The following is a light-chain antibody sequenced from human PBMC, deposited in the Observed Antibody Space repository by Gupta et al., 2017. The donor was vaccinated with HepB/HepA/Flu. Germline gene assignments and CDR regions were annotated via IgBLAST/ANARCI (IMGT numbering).Light chain of an antibody. J-gene: IGKJ2*01. V-gene: IGKV3-20*01. Sequence: EIVLTQYPGTLFLSPGERATLSSTASQSVNYAYVAWYQQKPGQSPRLLIYDASIRAPGIPDICIGGGSGTDFTLTISRLEPENFAVYYCQQYGISPPTFGQGTKLEI. CDR2: DAS. CDR3: QQYGISPPT. CDR1: QSVNYAY.